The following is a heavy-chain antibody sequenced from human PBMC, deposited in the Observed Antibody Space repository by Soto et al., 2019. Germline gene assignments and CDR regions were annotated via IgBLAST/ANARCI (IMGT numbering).Heavy chain of an antibody. CDR3: ARDGGEYSISSSAFDI. J-gene: IGHJ3*02. D-gene: IGHD6-6*01. CDR2: ISSSSSYI. Sequence: EVQLVESGGGLVKPGGSLRLSCAASGFTFSSYSMNWVRQAPGKGLEWVSSISSSSSYIYYADSVKGRFTISRDNAKNSLYLQMNSLRAEDTAVYYCARDGGEYSISSSAFDIWGQGTMVTVSS. CDR1: GFTFSSYS. V-gene: IGHV3-21*01.